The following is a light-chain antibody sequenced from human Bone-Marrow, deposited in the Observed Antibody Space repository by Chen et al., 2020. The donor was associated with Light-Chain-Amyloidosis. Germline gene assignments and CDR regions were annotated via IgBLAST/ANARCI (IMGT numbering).Light chain of an antibody. CDR2: EVI. Sequence: QSALTQPPSASGSPGQSVTISCTGTNSDVCRYDYVSWYQQHPGRAPKFLIDEVIRPSSGVPDRFAGSKSGNTASLTVSGLQAEDEADYYCCSYAGDSWVFGGGTKLTVL. CDR1: NSDVCRYDY. CDR3: CSYAGDSWV. J-gene: IGLJ3*02. V-gene: IGLV2-8*01.